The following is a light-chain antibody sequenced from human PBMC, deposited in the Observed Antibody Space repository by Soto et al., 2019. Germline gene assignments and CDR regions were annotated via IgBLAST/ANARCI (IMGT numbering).Light chain of an antibody. V-gene: IGLV2-8*01. J-gene: IGLJ1*01. Sequence: QSSLTQPPSSSGSPGQSFTIPCTASYSDIGAYNYVSWYQQRPGEAPKLIIYEVNKRPSVVPDPIFASQSGNTASLTVSGLQADDEANYYCSSFKGTNSFVFGTGTKVTAL. CDR1: YSDIGAYNY. CDR3: SSFKGTNSFV. CDR2: EVN.